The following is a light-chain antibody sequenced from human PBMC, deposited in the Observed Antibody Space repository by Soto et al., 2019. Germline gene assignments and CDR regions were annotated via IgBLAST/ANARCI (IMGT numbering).Light chain of an antibody. V-gene: IGKV1-5*03. Sequence: DIQMTQSPSTLSASVGDRVTITCRASQSIGEWLAWFQQKPGKAPKLLIFAASTLESGVPPRFSGSGSGTDFTLTIISLQPDDFATYFCQQYNSDSYTFGQGTKLEIK. J-gene: IGKJ2*01. CDR3: QQYNSDSYT. CDR2: AAS. CDR1: QSIGEW.